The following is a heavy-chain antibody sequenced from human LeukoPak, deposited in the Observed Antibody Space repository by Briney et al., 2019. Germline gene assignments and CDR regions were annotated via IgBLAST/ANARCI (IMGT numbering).Heavy chain of an antibody. J-gene: IGHJ4*02. D-gene: IGHD3-22*01. Sequence: GGSLRLSCAASGFTVSSNYMSWVRQAPGKGLEWVSLIYGGDSTYYGDSVKGRFTISRDNSKNTLYLQMNSLRDEDTAVYYCARDRSPSSGYYSHYFDYWGQGTLVTVSS. CDR3: ARDRSPSSGYYSHYFDY. CDR1: GFTVSSNY. CDR2: IYGGDST. V-gene: IGHV3-66*01.